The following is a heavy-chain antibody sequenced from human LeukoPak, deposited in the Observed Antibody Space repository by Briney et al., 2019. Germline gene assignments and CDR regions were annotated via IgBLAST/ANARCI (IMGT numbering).Heavy chain of an antibody. CDR3: ARDPSYCSGGSCYSFDS. CDR2: IYYSGST. CDR1: DGSISSGGYY. V-gene: IGHV4-31*03. Sequence: PSETLSLTCTVSDGSISSGGYYWSWIRQHTGKGLEWIGYIYYSGSTYYNPSLKSRVTISVDTSKNQFSLKLSSVTAADTAVYYCARDPSYCSGGSCYSFDSWGQGTLVTVSS. J-gene: IGHJ4*02. D-gene: IGHD2-15*01.